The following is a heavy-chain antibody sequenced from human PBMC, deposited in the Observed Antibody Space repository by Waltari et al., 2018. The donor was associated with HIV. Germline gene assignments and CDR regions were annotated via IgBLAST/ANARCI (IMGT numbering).Heavy chain of an antibody. V-gene: IGHV1-8*01. D-gene: IGHD3-3*01. J-gene: IGHJ3*02. CDR2: MSPNSGNA. CDR1: GYTFINND. Sequence: QVQLVQSGAEVKKPGASVKVSCKASGYTFINNDINWVRPPTGQGLVWMGWMSPNSGNAGYAPNFQGRVTMTRNTSTTTAYMELTDLRSADTAVYFCARGLGRYDFWSGYSSPGDAFDIWGQGTVVIVSS. CDR3: ARGLGRYDFWSGYSSPGDAFDI.